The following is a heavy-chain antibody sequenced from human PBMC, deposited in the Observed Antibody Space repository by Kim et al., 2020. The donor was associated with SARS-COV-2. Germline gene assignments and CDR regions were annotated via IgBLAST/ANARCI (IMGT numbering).Heavy chain of an antibody. V-gene: IGHV4-34*01. CDR1: GGSFSGYY. CDR2: INHSGST. J-gene: IGHJ2*01. D-gene: IGHD3-3*01. Sequence: SETLSLTCAVYGGSFSGYYWSWIRQPPGKGLEWIGEINHSGSTNYNPSLKSRVTISVDTSKNQFSLKLSSVTAADTAVYYCARRGITIGVWYFDLWGRGTLVTVSS. CDR3: ARRGITIGVWYFDL.